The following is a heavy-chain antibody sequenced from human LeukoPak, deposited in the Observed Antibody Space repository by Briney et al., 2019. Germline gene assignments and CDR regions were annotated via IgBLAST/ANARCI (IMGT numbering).Heavy chain of an antibody. J-gene: IGHJ6*02. V-gene: IGHV3-7*04. Sequence: DSVKGRFTISRDNAKYSLYLQMNSLRVEDTAVYYCARETAHYYYYGMDVWGQGTTVTVSS. D-gene: IGHD5-18*01. CDR3: ARETAHYYYYGMDV.